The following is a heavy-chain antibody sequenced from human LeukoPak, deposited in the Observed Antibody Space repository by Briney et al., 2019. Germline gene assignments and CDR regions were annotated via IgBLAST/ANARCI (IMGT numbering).Heavy chain of an antibody. D-gene: IGHD3-10*01. CDR1: GVSISSSSYY. V-gene: IGHV4-39*01. J-gene: IGHJ4*02. CDR2: IYYSGST. Sequence: KPSETLSLTCTVSGVSISSSSYYWGWTRQPPGKGLEWIGSIYYSGSTYYNPSLKSRVTISVDTSKDQFSLKLSSVTAADTAVYYCARHASYGSGRSWPDYWGQGTLVTVSS. CDR3: ARHASYGSGRSWPDY.